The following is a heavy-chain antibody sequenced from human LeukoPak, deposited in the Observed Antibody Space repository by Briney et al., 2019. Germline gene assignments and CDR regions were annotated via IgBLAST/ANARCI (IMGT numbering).Heavy chain of an antibody. V-gene: IGHV4-38-2*02. CDR1: GYSITTGYY. Sequence: SETLSLTCTVSGYSITTGYYWGWIRQPPGKGLEWIGSIYTTGSTFYNPSLKSRVTLSVDTSKNQFSLKMRSMTAADTAVYYCARDQDYYGSGSYGPDYWGQGTLVTVSS. CDR2: IYTTGST. CDR3: ARDQDYYGSGSYGPDY. J-gene: IGHJ4*02. D-gene: IGHD3-10*01.